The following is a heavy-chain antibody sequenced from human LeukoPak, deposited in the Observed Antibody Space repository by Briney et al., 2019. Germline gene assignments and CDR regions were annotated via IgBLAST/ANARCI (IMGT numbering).Heavy chain of an antibody. Sequence: SQTLSLTCAISGDSVSSKTAGWNWIRQSPSRGLEWLGRTYYRSKWYNDDAVSVKGRITINPDTAKNQFSLKLSSVTAADTAVYYCARETPYYYDSSGYWLVDYWGQGTLVTVSS. CDR3: ARETPYYYDSSGYWLVDY. V-gene: IGHV6-1*01. CDR2: TYYRSKWYN. D-gene: IGHD3-22*01. J-gene: IGHJ4*02. CDR1: GDSVSSKTAG.